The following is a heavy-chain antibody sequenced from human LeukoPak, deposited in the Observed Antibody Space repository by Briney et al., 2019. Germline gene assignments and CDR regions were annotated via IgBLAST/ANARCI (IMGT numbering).Heavy chain of an antibody. J-gene: IGHJ4*02. D-gene: IGHD3-22*01. CDR3: ARDESVRADGYQSY. V-gene: IGHV1-2*02. CDR2: INPNSGGT. Sequence: GASVKVSCTASGYTFTGYYMHWVRQAPGQGLEWMGWINPNSGGTNYAQKFQGRVTMTRDTSISTAYMELSRLRSDDTAVYYCARDESVRADGYQSYWGQGTLVTVSS. CDR1: GYTFTGYY.